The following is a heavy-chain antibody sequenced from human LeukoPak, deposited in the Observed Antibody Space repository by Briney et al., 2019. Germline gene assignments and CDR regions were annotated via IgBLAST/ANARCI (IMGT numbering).Heavy chain of an antibody. CDR2: IYYSGST. J-gene: IGHJ6*03. D-gene: IGHD3-3*01. CDR3: ARRAPLWRFLDRTPYYMDV. V-gene: IGHV4-31*03. Sequence: SQTLSLTCTVSGGSISSGGYYWSRIRQHPGKGLEWIGYIYYSGSTNYNPSLKSRVTISVDTSKNQFSLKLSSVTAADTAVYYCARRAPLWRFLDRTPYYMDVWGKGTTVTVSS. CDR1: GGSISSGGYY.